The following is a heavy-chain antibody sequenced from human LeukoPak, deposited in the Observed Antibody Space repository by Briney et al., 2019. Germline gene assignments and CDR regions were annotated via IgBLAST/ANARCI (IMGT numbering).Heavy chain of an antibody. CDR1: GGSFSGYY. CDR3: ATSVIVPDVDYFDN. Sequence: SETLSLTCAVYGGSFSGYYWSWIRQPPGKGLEWIGEINHSGSTNYNPSLKSRVTISVDTSKNQFSLKLSSVTAADTAVYYCATSVIVPDVDYFDNWGQGTLVSVSS. CDR2: INHSGST. J-gene: IGHJ4*02. D-gene: IGHD2/OR15-2a*01. V-gene: IGHV4-34*01.